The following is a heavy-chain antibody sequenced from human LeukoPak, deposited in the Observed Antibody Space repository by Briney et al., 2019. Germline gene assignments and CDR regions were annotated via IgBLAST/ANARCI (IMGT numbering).Heavy chain of an antibody. CDR3: ARDSEYIFDY. D-gene: IGHD2/OR15-2a*01. V-gene: IGHV3-30*04. CDR1: GFTFSRYA. J-gene: IGHJ4*02. CDR2: ISYDGSNK. Sequence: PGGSLRLSCAASGFTFSRYAMHWVRQAPGKGLEWVAVISYDGSNKYYADSVKGRFTISRDNSKNTLYLQMNSLRAEDTAVYYCARDSEYIFDYWGQGTLVTVSS.